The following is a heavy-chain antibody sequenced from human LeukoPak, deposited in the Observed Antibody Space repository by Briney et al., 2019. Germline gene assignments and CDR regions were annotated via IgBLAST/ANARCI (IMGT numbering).Heavy chain of an antibody. CDR3: AKGTLRTFFHYYMDV. Sequence: GGSLRLSCAASGFTFDDYAMHWVRQAPGKGLEWVSGISWNSGSIGYADSVKGRFTISRDNSKNTLYLQMNSLRAEDTAVYYCAKGTLRTFFHYYMDVWDKGTTVTVSS. V-gene: IGHV3-9*01. D-gene: IGHD3-3*01. CDR2: ISWNSGSI. CDR1: GFTFDDYA. J-gene: IGHJ6*03.